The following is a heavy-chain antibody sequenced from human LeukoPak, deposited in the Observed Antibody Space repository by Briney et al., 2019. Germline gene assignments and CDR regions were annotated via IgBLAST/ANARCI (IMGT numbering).Heavy chain of an antibody. CDR1: GYTFTSYA. CDR3: ARELIAAPGDYYYYYYGMDV. J-gene: IGHJ6*02. V-gene: IGHV7-4-1*02. D-gene: IGHD6-6*01. CDR2: FNTNTGNP. Sequence: ASVKVSCKASGYTFTSYAMNWVRQAPGQGLEWMGWFNTNTGNPTYAQGFTGRFVFSLDTSVSTAYLQISSLKAEDTAVYYCARELIAAPGDYYYYYYGMDVWGQGTTVTVSS.